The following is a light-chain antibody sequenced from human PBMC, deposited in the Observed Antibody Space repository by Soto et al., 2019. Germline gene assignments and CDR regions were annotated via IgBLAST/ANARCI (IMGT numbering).Light chain of an antibody. Sequence: EIVMTQSPATLSVSPGERATLSCRASQSVYSNLAWYQHKPGQAPNLLIYAASTRATGIPARFSGSGSGTEFSLTISSLQSEDFAVYYGQQYNRWPLTFGGGTKVEIK. CDR1: QSVYSN. J-gene: IGKJ4*01. V-gene: IGKV3-15*01. CDR2: AAS. CDR3: QQYNRWPLT.